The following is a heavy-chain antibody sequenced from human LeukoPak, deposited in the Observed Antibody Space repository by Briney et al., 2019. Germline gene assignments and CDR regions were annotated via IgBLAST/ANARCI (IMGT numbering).Heavy chain of an antibody. CDR2: ISSNGGST. J-gene: IGHJ4*02. Sequence: PGGSLRLSCAASGFTFSSYAMHWVRQAPGKGLEYVSAISSNGGSTYYANSVKGRFTISRDNSKNTLYLQMGSLRAEDMAVYYCARSLPYCSSTSCYDLDYWGQGTLVTVSS. V-gene: IGHV3-64*01. D-gene: IGHD2-2*01. CDR3: ARSLPYCSSTSCYDLDY. CDR1: GFTFSSYA.